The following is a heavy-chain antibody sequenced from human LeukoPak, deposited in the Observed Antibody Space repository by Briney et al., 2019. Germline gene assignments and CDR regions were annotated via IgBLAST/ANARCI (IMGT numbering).Heavy chain of an antibody. Sequence: SVKVSCKASGGTFSSYAISWVRQAPGQGLEWIGGIIPIFGTANYAQKFQGRVTIPADESTSTAYMELSSLRSEDTAVYYWARGGASRYPYDSSGYYLDYWGQGTLVTVSS. V-gene: IGHV1-69*01. D-gene: IGHD3-22*01. J-gene: IGHJ4*02. CDR1: GGTFSSYA. CDR3: ARGGASRYPYDSSGYYLDY. CDR2: IIPIFGTA.